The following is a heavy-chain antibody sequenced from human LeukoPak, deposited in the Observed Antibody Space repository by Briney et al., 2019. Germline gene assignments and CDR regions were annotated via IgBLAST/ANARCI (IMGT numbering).Heavy chain of an antibody. V-gene: IGHV3-30*02. CDR3: AKDPWDY. CDR1: GFTFSSYG. CDR2: VHYDGSDK. J-gene: IGHJ4*02. Sequence: GGSLRLSCAASGFTFSSYGIHWVRQAPGKGPEWVAFVHYDGSDKYYADSVKGRFTVSKDNSKNTVYLEMNSLNSEDTAVYYCAKDPWDYWGQGTLVTVSS.